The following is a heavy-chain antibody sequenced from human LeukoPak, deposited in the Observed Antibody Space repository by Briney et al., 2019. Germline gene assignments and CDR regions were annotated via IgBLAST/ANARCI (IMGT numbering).Heavy chain of an antibody. Sequence: GRSLSLSCAASGLTLSSYEMSWVRQAAGKGLEWVAYISSSGSTIFYADSVKGRFTISRDNAKNSLYLQMNSLRAEDTAVYYCAELGITMNGGVWGKGTTVTISS. D-gene: IGHD3-10*02. CDR3: AELGITMNGGV. J-gene: IGHJ6*04. V-gene: IGHV3-48*03. CDR1: GLTLSSYE. CDR2: ISSSGSTI.